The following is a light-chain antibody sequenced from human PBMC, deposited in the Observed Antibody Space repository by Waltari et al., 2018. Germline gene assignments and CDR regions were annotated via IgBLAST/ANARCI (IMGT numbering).Light chain of an antibody. Sequence: QSALTQPASVSGSPGQSITISCTGTSRDVGGYNYVSWYQQHPGKAPKLMIYDGSKRPSGVSNRFSGSKSGNTASLTISGLQAEDEADYYCSSYTNSDVLFGGGTKLTVL. CDR2: DGS. V-gene: IGLV2-14*01. CDR3: SSYTNSDVL. CDR1: SRDVGGYNY. J-gene: IGLJ2*01.